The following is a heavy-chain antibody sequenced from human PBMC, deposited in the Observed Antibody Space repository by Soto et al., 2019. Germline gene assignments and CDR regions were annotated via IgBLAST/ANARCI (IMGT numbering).Heavy chain of an antibody. CDR2: IWNDGSKQ. CDR1: GFTFSRYG. J-gene: IGHJ5*02. Sequence: QVQLVESGGGVVQPGRSLRLSCVASGFTFSRYGMHWVRQAPGKGLEWVAVIWNDGSKQVYDDSVKGRFTISRDNSKNKLYLEMDSLRDEDTSVYYCARDDDYEANAIDLWGQGTLVNVSS. D-gene: IGHD4-17*01. V-gene: IGHV3-33*01. CDR3: ARDDDYEANAIDL.